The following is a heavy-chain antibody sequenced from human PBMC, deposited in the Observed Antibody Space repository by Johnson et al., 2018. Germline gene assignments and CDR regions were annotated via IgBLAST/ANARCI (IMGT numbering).Heavy chain of an antibody. CDR2: IYYSGTT. V-gene: IGHV4-59*01. J-gene: IGHJ6*03. Sequence: QVQLQESGPGLVKPSETLSLTCTVSGDPISTYYWSWIRQPPGKGLEWIGYIYYSGTTNYNPSLKSRVTISINTSRNQFSLKLSSVTAADTAVYYCARNTNDILTGYKMDVWGKGTSVTVSS. CDR1: GDPISTYY. CDR3: ARNTNDILTGYKMDV. D-gene: IGHD3-9*01.